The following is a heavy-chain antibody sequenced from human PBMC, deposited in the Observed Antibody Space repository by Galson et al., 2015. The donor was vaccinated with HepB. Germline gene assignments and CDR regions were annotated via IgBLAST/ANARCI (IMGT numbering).Heavy chain of an antibody. Sequence: GLFRSRASGGTTEYAASVKGRFTISIDDSKTIAYLQMDSLKTEDTAVYYCTRDVWILHYWGQGTLVTVSS. V-gene: IGHV3-49*02. D-gene: IGHD5-18*01. J-gene: IGHJ4*02. CDR2: FRSRASGGTT. CDR3: TRDVWILHY.